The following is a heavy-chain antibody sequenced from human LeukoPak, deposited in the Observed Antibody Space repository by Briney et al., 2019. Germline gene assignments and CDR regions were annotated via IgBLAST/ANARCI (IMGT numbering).Heavy chain of an antibody. J-gene: IGHJ5*02. CDR2: ISSNSIYV. CDR1: GFTFSSYS. D-gene: IGHD6-19*01. CDR3: VRQSFTYNSGWYWVDH. Sequence: NPGGSLRLSCAASGFTFSSYSMNWVRQAPGKGLEWVSSISSNSIYVFYADSMKGRFTISRDNAKNSLSLQMNSLRAEDTAVYYCVRQSFTYNSGWYWVDHWGQGILVTVSS. V-gene: IGHV3-21*01.